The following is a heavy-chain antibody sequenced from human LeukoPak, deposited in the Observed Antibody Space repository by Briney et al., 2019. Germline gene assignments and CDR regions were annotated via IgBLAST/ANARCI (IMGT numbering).Heavy chain of an antibody. D-gene: IGHD6-6*01. J-gene: IGHJ6*03. Sequence: PSETLSLTCTVSGYSISSGYYWGWIRQPPGKGLEWIGEINHSGSTNYNPSLKSRVTISVDTSKNQFSLKLSSVTAADTAVYYCARGGGSGAARAYYYYYYYMDVWGKGTTVTVSS. CDR3: ARGGGSGAARAYYYYYYYMDV. CDR2: INHSGST. CDR1: GYSISSGYY. V-gene: IGHV4-38-2*02.